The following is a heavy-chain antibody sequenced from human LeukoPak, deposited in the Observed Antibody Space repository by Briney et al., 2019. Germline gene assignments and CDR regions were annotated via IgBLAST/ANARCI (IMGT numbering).Heavy chain of an antibody. Sequence: ASVKVSCKASGYTLTGYYMHWARQAPGQGLEWMGWINPNSGGTNYAQKFQGRVTMTRDTSISTAYMELSRLRSDDTAVYYCARVLYGDHFDSWGQGTLVTVSS. D-gene: IGHD4-17*01. J-gene: IGHJ4*02. CDR2: INPNSGGT. CDR1: GYTLTGYY. V-gene: IGHV1-2*02. CDR3: ARVLYGDHFDS.